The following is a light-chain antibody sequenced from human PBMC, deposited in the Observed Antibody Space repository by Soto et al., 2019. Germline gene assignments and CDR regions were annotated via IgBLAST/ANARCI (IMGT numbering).Light chain of an antibody. J-gene: IGLJ3*02. CDR1: NIGSKS. CDR3: QVWDSSSDQWV. V-gene: IGLV3-21*04. CDR2: YDS. Sequence: SSELSQPPSMSVAPGKTARITCGGNNIGSKSVHWYQQKPGQAPVLVIYYDSDRPSGIPERFSGSNSGNTATLTISRVEAGDEADYYCQVWDSSSDQWVFGGGTKLTVL.